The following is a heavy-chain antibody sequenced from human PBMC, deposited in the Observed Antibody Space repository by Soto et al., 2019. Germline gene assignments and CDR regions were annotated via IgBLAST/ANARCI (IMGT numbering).Heavy chain of an antibody. CDR1: GGSISNHY. J-gene: IGHJ4*02. D-gene: IGHD7-27*01. CDR3: TRANWYSEY. V-gene: IGHV4-59*11. CDR2: IYYTGNT. Sequence: QVQLQESGPGLVKPSETLSLTCSGSGGSISNHYWSWIRQPPGKGREWIGYIYYTGNTNYNPSLKSRVNMSVDTSRNQISLKLTTVTAADTSVYYCTRANWYSEYWGQGTLVTVSS.